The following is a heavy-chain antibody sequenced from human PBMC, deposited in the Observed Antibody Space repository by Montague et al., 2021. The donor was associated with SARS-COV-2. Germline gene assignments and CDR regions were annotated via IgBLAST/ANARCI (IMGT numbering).Heavy chain of an antibody. D-gene: IGHD1-26*01. CDR2: IYSSGST. CDR1: SGSISGYY. J-gene: IGHJ6*02. V-gene: IGHV4-59*13. Sequence: SETLSLTCTVSSGSISGYYCNWIRQPPGKGLEWIGYIYSSGSTNXNPSLKSRVTMSVDTSKNRLSLNLSSVTAADTAVYYCARDSLGASYYYYGVDVWGQGTTVTVAS. CDR3: ARDSLGASYYYYGVDV.